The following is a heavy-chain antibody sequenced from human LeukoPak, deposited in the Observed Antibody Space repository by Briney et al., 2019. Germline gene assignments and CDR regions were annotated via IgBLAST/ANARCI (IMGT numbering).Heavy chain of an antibody. CDR2: ISYTGGST. CDR1: GFSFYDYA. J-gene: IGHJ5*02. V-gene: IGHV3-23*01. CDR3: AKDRSDYGDYGFSNWFDP. D-gene: IGHD4-17*01. Sequence: PGGSLRLSCEASGFSFYDYAMSWVRQAPGKGLEWVSTISYTGGSTYFADSVKGRFTISRDNSKNTLYLQMNSLRAEDTTVYYCAKDRSDYGDYGFSNWFDPWGQGTLVTVSS.